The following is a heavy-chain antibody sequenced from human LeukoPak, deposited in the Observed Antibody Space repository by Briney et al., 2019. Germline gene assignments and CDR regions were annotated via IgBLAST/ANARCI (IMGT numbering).Heavy chain of an antibody. CDR1: GGSISSGSYY. J-gene: IGHJ3*02. Sequence: SETLSLTCTVSGGSISSGSYYWSWIRQPAGKGLEWIGRIYTSGSTNYNPSLKSRVTISVDTSKNQFSLKLSSVTAADTAVYYCARGSVAGNHAFDIWGQGTVVTVSS. V-gene: IGHV4-61*02. CDR3: ARGSVAGNHAFDI. CDR2: IYTSGST. D-gene: IGHD6-19*01.